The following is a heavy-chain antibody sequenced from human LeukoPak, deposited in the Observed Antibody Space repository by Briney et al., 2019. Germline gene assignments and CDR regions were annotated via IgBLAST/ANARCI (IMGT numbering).Heavy chain of an antibody. CDR3: ARDQSSHIAGRPFDS. CDR1: GFTFSSYW. CDR2: INSDGSST. Sequence: GGSLRLSCAASGFTFSSYWMHWVRQAPGKGLVWVSRINSDGSSTSYADSVKGRFTISRDNAKNSLYLQMNSLRAEDTAAYYCARDQSSHIAGRPFDSWGQGTLVTVSS. D-gene: IGHD6-6*01. J-gene: IGHJ4*02. V-gene: IGHV3-74*01.